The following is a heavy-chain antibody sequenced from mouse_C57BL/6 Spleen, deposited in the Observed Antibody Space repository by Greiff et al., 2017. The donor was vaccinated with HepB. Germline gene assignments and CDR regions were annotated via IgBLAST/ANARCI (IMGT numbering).Heavy chain of an antibody. CDR2: ISDGGSYT. CDR3: ARGYSNYPHAMDY. CDR1: GFTFSSYA. V-gene: IGHV5-4*01. J-gene: IGHJ4*01. D-gene: IGHD2-5*01. Sequence: EVQGVESGGGLVKPGGSLKLSCAASGFTFSSYAMSWVRQTPEKRLEWVATISDGGSYTYYPDNVKGRFTISRDNAKNNLYLQMSHLKSEDTAMYYCARGYSNYPHAMDYWGQGTSVTVSS.